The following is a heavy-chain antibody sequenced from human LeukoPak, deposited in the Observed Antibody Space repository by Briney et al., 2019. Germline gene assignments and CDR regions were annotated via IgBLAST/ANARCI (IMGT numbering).Heavy chain of an antibody. D-gene: IGHD6-13*01. CDR2: INPSGGST. V-gene: IGHV1-46*01. Sequence: ASVKVSCKASGYTFTSYYMHWVRQAPGQGLEWMGIINPSGGSTSYAQKFQGRVTMTRDTSTSTVYMELSSLRSEDTAVYYCARVGSSSWGYYYYYGMDVWGQGTTVTVSS. CDR1: GYTFTSYY. J-gene: IGHJ6*02. CDR3: ARVGSSSWGYYYYYGMDV.